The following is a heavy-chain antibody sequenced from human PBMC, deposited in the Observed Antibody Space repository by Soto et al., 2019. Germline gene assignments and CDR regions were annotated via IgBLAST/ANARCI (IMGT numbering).Heavy chain of an antibody. CDR3: AREDDSGSYQAYYYYYGMDV. CDR1: GDSVSSNSAA. D-gene: IGHD1-26*01. Sequence: SQTLSLTCAISGDSVSSNSAAWNWIRQSPSRGLEWLGRTYYRSKWYNDYAVSVKSRITINPDTSKNQFSLQLNSVTPEDTAVYYCAREDDSGSYQAYYYYYGMDVWGQGTTVTVSS. J-gene: IGHJ6*02. CDR2: TYYRSKWYN. V-gene: IGHV6-1*01.